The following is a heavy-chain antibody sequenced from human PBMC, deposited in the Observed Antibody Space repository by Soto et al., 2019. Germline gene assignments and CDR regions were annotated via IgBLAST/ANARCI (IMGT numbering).Heavy chain of an antibody. CDR2: FYYTGGT. CDR3: ASPRQGNYDFLSGYYPLDY. Sequence: QLQLHQSGPGLVKPSENLSLTCTVSGGSFSSSRSYWGWVRQPPGKGLEWNVSFYYTGGTYRTYYSPSLMCRVTIALDTPKRQCSPNVRSVTAADAAVYSCASPRQGNYDFLSGYYPLDYWGTGSLVTVSS. J-gene: IGHJ4*02. D-gene: IGHD3-3*01. CDR1: GGSFSSSRSY. V-gene: IGHV4-39*01.